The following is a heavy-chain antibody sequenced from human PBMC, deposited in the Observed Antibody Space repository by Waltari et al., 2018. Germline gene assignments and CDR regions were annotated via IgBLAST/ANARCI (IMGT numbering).Heavy chain of an antibody. CDR3: ARHSAYAGTGYYYGMDV. J-gene: IGHJ6*02. V-gene: IGHV4-39*01. Sequence: LTLQESGPGLVKPSETLSLTRSVLGCSILRNNYYWDWIRQPPGKGLVWIGSIYYSGSTYYNPSLKSRVTISVDTSKNHFSQKLGSVTAADTSLYYCARHSAYAGTGYYYGMDVWGQGTTVTVSS. CDR1: GCSILRNNYY. D-gene: IGHD6-13*01. CDR2: IYYSGST.